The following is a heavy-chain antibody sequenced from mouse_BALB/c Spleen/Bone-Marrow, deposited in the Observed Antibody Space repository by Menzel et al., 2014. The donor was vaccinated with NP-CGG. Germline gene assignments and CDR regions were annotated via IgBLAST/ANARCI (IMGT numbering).Heavy chain of an antibody. CDR2: INPSNGRT. D-gene: IGHD2-12*01. Sequence: VQLQQSGAELVKPGASVKLSCKASGYTFTSYWMHWVTQRPGQGLEWIGEINPSNGRTNYNEKFKTKATLTVDKSSSTAYMQLSSLTSEDSAVYYCARWLLYYWGQGTTLTVSS. CDR3: ARWLLYY. J-gene: IGHJ2*01. CDR1: GYTFTSYW. V-gene: IGHV1S81*02.